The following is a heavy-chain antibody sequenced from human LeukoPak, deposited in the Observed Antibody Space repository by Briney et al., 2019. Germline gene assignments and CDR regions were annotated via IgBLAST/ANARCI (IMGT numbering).Heavy chain of an antibody. V-gene: IGHV4-30-4*01. CDR1: GGSISSGDYY. D-gene: IGHD1-26*01. CDR3: ASVVGATLDY. J-gene: IGHJ4*02. Sequence: SETLSLTCTVSGGSISSGDYYWSWICQPPGKGLEWIGYIYYSGSTYYNPSLKSRVTISVDTSKNQFSLKLSSVTAADTAVYYCASVVGATLDYWGQGTLVTVSS. CDR2: IYYSGST.